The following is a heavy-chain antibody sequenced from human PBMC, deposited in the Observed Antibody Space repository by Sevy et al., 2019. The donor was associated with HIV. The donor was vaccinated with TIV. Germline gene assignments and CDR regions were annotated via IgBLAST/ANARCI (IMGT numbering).Heavy chain of an antibody. CDR2: ISSSSSTI. J-gene: IGHJ6*02. D-gene: IGHD2-15*01. V-gene: IGHV3-48*02. Sequence: GGSLRLSCAASGFTFRSYSMNWVRQAPGKGLEWVSYISSSSSTIYYADSVKGRFTISRDNAKNSLYLQMNSLRDEDTAVYYCAGRSNIVVVVAADYYCMDVWGQGTTVTVSS. CDR3: AGRSNIVVVVAADYYCMDV. CDR1: GFTFRSYS.